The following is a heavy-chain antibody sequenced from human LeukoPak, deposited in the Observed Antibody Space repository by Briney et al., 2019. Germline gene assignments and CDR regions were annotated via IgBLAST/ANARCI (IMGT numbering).Heavy chain of an antibody. Sequence: GGSLRLSCAASGFTFSAYSMNWVRQAPGKGLEWISYISSATTTIHYADSVKGRFTISRDNAKNTLYLQMNSLRGEDTAVYYCANQEYYYGSGSYYNPLPFDYWGRGTQVTVSS. D-gene: IGHD3-10*01. CDR3: ANQEYYYGSGSYYNPLPFDY. CDR2: ISSATTTI. CDR1: GFTFSAYS. V-gene: IGHV3-48*01. J-gene: IGHJ4*02.